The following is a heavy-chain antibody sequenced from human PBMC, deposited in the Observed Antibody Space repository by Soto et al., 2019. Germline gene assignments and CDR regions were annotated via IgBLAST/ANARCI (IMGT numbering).Heavy chain of an antibody. CDR3: ATGLWQLVRTVDLDI. D-gene: IGHD6-6*01. V-gene: IGHV1-18*01. J-gene: IGHJ3*02. Sequence: ASVKVSCKASGYTFTSYGIIWVRQAPGQGLEWMGWISAYNGNPNYAQKLQGRVTMTTDTSTSTAYMELRSLRSDDPALYYCATGLWQLVRTVDLDIWGQGTMVTVSS. CDR1: GYTFTSYG. CDR2: ISAYNGNP.